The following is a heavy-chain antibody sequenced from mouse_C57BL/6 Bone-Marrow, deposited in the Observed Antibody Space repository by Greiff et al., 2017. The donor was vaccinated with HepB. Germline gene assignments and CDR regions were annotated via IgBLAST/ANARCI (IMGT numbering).Heavy chain of an antibody. D-gene: IGHD1-1*01. Sequence: VQLVESGAELVKPGASVKMSCKASGYTFTTYPIEWMKQNHGKSLEWIGNFHPYNDDTKYNEKFKGKATLTVEKSSSTVYLELSRLTSDDSAVYYCARGDGSSPYAMDYWGQGTSVTVSS. CDR3: ARGDGSSPYAMDY. CDR2: FHPYNDDT. J-gene: IGHJ4*01. V-gene: IGHV1-47*01. CDR1: GYTFTTYP.